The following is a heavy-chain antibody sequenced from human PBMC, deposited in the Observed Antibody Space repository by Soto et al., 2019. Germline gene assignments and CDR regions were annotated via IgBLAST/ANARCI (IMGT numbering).Heavy chain of an antibody. V-gene: IGHV1-8*01. Sequence: QVQLVQSGTEVKKPGASVKVSCKASGYTFTSHDINWLRQATGQGLEWMGWMNPNSGNTGYAPKFQGKVTMTRNTSISTAYMELSSLRSEDTAVYYCARWDYGVYARFDYWGQGTLVTVSS. CDR3: ARWDYGVYARFDY. J-gene: IGHJ4*02. CDR1: GYTFTSHD. D-gene: IGHD4-17*01. CDR2: MNPNSGNT.